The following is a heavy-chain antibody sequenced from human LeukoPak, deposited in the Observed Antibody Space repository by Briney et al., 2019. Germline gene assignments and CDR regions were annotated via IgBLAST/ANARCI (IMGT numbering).Heavy chain of an antibody. Sequence: PSETLSLTCTVSGGSISETYYCAWIRQAPGKALEWIGSMYYGGGTYYNPSLKSRVTISVDASTNQFSLKLKSVTAADTAVYFCATNRTMAFRRGTGGWFDPWGQGILVTVSS. CDR3: ATNRTMAFRRGTGGWFDP. J-gene: IGHJ5*02. CDR1: GGSISETYY. D-gene: IGHD1-14*01. CDR2: MYYGGGT. V-gene: IGHV4-39*01.